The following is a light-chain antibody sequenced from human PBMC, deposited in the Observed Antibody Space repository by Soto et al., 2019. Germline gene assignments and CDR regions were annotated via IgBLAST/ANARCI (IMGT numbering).Light chain of an antibody. Sequence: DIQMTQSPSSLSASVGDRFTITCRASQSVSRYLNWFQQKPGKAPKLLIYASSILQSGVPSRFGGSGSGTDFTLTSSSLQPEDFATYYCQQSYSTPITFGQGTRLEIK. CDR3: QQSYSTPIT. J-gene: IGKJ5*01. V-gene: IGKV1-39*01. CDR1: QSVSRY. CDR2: ASS.